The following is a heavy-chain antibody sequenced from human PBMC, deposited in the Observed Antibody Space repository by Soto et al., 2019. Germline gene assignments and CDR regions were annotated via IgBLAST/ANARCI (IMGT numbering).Heavy chain of an antibody. J-gene: IGHJ4*02. CDR1: GYTFTNSD. V-gene: IGHV1-8*01. D-gene: IGHD3-9*01. CDR3: ARDEGGYDILTGYYKAHHFDY. Sequence: QVQLVQSGAEVKKPGASVKVSCKASGYTFTNSDINWVRQAPGQGLEWMGWMNPDSGHAAYAQKFQGRVTLTTSTSTSTVYMELRSLTSDDTAVYYCARDEGGYDILTGYYKAHHFDYWGQGVLVTVSS. CDR2: MNPDSGHA.